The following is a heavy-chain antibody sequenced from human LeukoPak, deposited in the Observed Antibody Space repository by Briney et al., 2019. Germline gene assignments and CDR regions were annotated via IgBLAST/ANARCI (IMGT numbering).Heavy chain of an antibody. J-gene: IGHJ5*02. CDR2: INPNSGGT. V-gene: IGHV1-2*02. CDR1: VYTFTGYY. CDR3: ARDFGGQRIAGA. Sequence: ASVKVSCKASVYTFTGYYMHWVRQAPGQGLEWMGWINPNSGGTNYAQKFQGRVTMTRDTSISTAYMALSRLRSDDTAVYYWARDFGGQRIAGAWGQGTLVTVSS. D-gene: IGHD6-13*01.